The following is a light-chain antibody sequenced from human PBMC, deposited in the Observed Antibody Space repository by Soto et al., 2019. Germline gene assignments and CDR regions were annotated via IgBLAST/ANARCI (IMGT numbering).Light chain of an antibody. CDR3: SSYTTSNTRQIV. J-gene: IGLJ1*01. CDR2: DVS. V-gene: IGLV2-14*03. CDR1: SSDVGGYNY. Sequence: QSVLTQPASVSGSPGQSITISCTGTSSDVGGYNYVSWYQHHPGKAPKLMIYDVSNRPSGVSNRFSGSKSGNTASLTISGLQPEDEAAYYCSSYTTSNTRQIVLGTGTRSPS.